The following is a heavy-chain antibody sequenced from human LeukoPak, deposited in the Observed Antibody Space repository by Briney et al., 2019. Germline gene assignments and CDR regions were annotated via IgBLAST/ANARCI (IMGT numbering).Heavy chain of an antibody. CDR1: GFTFSSYS. D-gene: IGHD2-21*02. CDR3: ARGLRVVVTAIYLTTKQYYYYGMDV. Sequence: PGGSLRLSCAASGFTFSSYSMNWVRQAPGKGLEWVSSISSSSSYIYYADSVKGRFTISRDNAKNSLYLQMNSLRAEDTAVYYCARGLRVVVTAIYLTTKQYYYYGMDVWGQGTTVTVSS. V-gene: IGHV3-21*01. CDR2: ISSSSSYI. J-gene: IGHJ6*02.